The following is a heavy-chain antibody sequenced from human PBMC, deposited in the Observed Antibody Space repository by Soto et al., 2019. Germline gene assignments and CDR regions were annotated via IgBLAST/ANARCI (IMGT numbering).Heavy chain of an antibody. D-gene: IGHD1-7*01. Sequence: ASVKVSCKASGYTFKDYFLHWVRQAPGQGLEWMGWINSNTGGTNYAQKFQGRDTMTRDTPISTAYMELSRLTSDDTAVYHCARESVVTGTHHFDYWGQGTLVTVSS. J-gene: IGHJ4*02. CDR3: ARESVVTGTHHFDY. CDR1: GYTFKDYF. CDR2: INSNTGGT. V-gene: IGHV1-2*02.